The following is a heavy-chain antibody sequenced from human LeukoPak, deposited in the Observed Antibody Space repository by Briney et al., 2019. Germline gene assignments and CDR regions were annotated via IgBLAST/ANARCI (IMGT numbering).Heavy chain of an antibody. CDR3: ASAGATEQS. CDR2: IKQDGSEK. V-gene: IGHV3-7*01. J-gene: IGHJ5*02. D-gene: IGHD1-26*01. Sequence: GGSLRLSCAASGFTFSSYWMSWVRQAPGKGLEWVANIKQDGSEKYYVDSVKGRFTISRDNSKNTLYLQMNSLRAEDTAVYYCASAGATEQSWGQGTQVTVSS. CDR1: GFTFSSYW.